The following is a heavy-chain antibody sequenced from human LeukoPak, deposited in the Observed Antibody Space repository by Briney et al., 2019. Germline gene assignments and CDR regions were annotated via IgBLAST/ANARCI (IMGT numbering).Heavy chain of an antibody. Sequence: PGGSLRLSCAASGFTFSSYEMNWVRQAPGKGLEWVSYISSSGSTIYYADSVKGRFTISRDNAKNSLYLQMNSLRAEDTAVYYCAREPSSKLLWFGEGFDYWGQGTLVTVSS. D-gene: IGHD3-10*01. CDR2: ISSSGSTI. CDR1: GFTFSSYE. V-gene: IGHV3-48*03. CDR3: AREPSSKLLWFGEGFDY. J-gene: IGHJ4*02.